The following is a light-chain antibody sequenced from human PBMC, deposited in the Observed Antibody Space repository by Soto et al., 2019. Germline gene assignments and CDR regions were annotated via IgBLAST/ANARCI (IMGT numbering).Light chain of an antibody. Sequence: ETVLTQSPGTLSLSPGERATLSCRASQSVSSNYLVRYQQKPGQAPRLLISGVSTRATGIPDRFSGSGSGTDFTLTISRLEPEDVAVYYCQEYAPSPAITFGQGTRVEIK. J-gene: IGKJ5*01. V-gene: IGKV3-20*01. CDR3: QEYAPSPAIT. CDR1: QSVSSNY. CDR2: GVS.